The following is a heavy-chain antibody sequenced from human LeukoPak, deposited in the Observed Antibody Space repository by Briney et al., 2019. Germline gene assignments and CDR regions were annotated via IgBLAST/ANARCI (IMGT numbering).Heavy chain of an antibody. Sequence: GGALRLSCAASGFTFSSYEMNWVRQAPGKGLEWVSYISSSGRTFYYADSVKGRFTISRDNGKNSLYLQMNSLRVEDTAVYYCARDSRGSSWFFDYWGQGALVTVSS. CDR3: ARDSRGSSWFFDY. V-gene: IGHV3-48*03. CDR2: ISSSGRTF. D-gene: IGHD6-13*01. CDR1: GFTFSSYE. J-gene: IGHJ4*02.